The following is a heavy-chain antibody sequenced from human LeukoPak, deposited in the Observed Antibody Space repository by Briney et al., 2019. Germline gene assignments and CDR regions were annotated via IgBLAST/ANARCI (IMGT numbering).Heavy chain of an antibody. Sequence: SETLSLTCTVSGGSISSSSYYWGWIRQPPGKGLEWIGSIYYSGSTYYNPSLKSRVTISVDTSKNQFSLKLSSVTAADTAVYYCARDSNGSTVAGIENWIDPWGQGTLVTVSS. CDR2: IYYSGST. J-gene: IGHJ5*02. V-gene: IGHV4-39*07. D-gene: IGHD6-19*01. CDR3: ARDSNGSTVAGIENWIDP. CDR1: GGSISSSSYY.